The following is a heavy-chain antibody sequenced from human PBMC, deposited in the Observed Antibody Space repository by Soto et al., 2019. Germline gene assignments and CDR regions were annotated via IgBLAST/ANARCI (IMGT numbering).Heavy chain of an antibody. CDR3: ARDTLGGAYDFCH. Sequence: EVQLVESGGGLVQPGGSLRLSFAPSGFTVITLYMTWVPQAHGKGLEGVSVISSGGSTYYADSVKGRFTISRDNSKNTRYLEMKSLRAGDTAVYYCARDTLGGAYDFCHGGQGTLVTVSS. D-gene: IGHD3-3*01. CDR2: ISSGGST. V-gene: IGHV3-66*01. J-gene: IGHJ4*02. CDR1: GFTVITLY.